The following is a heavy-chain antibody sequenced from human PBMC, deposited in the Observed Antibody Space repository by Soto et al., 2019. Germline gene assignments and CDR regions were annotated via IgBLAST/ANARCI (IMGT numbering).Heavy chain of an antibody. CDR1: GFSVSSNY. CDR3: ARVMVYGENHFDY. CDR2: IYTGGGT. J-gene: IGHJ4*02. Sequence: EVQLVETGGGLIQPGGSLRLSCAVSGFSVSSNYMTWVRQAPGKGLEWVSSIYTGGGTYYADSVKGRFTISRDNSKTKVFLQMSSVRAEDTAVYYRARVMVYGENHFDYWGQGTLVTVAS. V-gene: IGHV3-53*02. D-gene: IGHD4-17*01.